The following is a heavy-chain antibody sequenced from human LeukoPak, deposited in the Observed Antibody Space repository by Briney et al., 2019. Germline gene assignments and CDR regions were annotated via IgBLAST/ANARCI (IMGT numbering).Heavy chain of an antibody. CDR2: IKLDGSEK. CDR1: GFTFGKYW. Sequence: GGSLRLSSVASGFTFGKYWMSRVRQAPGKGLEWVANIKLDGSEKNYVDSVKGRFTISRDNTKNSLYLQMNSLRVEDTAVFYCARDQYDTWSRRGNFDSWGQGTLVIVSS. CDR3: ARDQYDTWSRRGNFDS. J-gene: IGHJ4*02. V-gene: IGHV3-7*03. D-gene: IGHD3-3*01.